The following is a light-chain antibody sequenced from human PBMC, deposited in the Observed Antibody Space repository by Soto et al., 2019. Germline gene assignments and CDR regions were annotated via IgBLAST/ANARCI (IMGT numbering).Light chain of an antibody. CDR1: SSNIGAGYE. Sequence: QSVLTQPPSVSGAPGQRVTIACTGSSSNIGAGYEVHWYQQLPGTAPKLIFYGNINRPAGVPNRSSGSKSGTSASMAITGLGAADEADYSCQSYDRSLTVVFGGGTKLTVL. CDR2: GNI. J-gene: IGLJ2*01. V-gene: IGLV1-40*01. CDR3: QSYDRSLTVV.